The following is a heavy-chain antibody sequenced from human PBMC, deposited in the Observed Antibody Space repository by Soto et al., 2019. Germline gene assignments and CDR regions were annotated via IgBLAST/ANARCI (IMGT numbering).Heavy chain of an antibody. CDR3: ARGGGHTYGRLPGVY. Sequence: EVQLVESGGGLVQPGGSLRLSCAASGFTFSTNWMTWVRQAPGKGLEWVAHVKQDGSEKYNVDSVKGRFIISRDNAKNSLYLQMNSLRAEDTAVYYCARGGGHTYGRLPGVYWGQGILVTVSS. J-gene: IGHJ4*02. D-gene: IGHD5-18*01. CDR1: GFTFSTNW. CDR2: VKQDGSEK. V-gene: IGHV3-7*05.